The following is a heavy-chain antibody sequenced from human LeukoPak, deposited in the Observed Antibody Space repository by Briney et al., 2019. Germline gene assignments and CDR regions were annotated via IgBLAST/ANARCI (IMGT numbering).Heavy chain of an antibody. CDR1: GYSFTSYW. J-gene: IGHJ4*02. D-gene: IGHD1-14*01. CDR3: ARGGITRSAPFDY. CDR2: IYPGDSET. Sequence: GESLKISCKCSGYSFTSYWIGWVRQMPGKGLEWMGIIYPGDSETRYSPSFQDQVTISADKSISTAYLQWSSLKASDTTMYYCARGGITRSAPFDYWGQGALVTVSS. V-gene: IGHV5-51*01.